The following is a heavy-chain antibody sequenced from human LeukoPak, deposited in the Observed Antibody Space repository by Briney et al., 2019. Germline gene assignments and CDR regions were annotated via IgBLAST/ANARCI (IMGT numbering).Heavy chain of an antibody. V-gene: IGHV5-51*01. CDR2: IYPGDSDT. D-gene: IGHD5-24*01. J-gene: IGHJ3*02. CDR3: ARASVEMATIGAFDI. Sequence: GESLKISCKGSGYSFTFYWIGWVRQMPGKGLEWMGIIYPGDSDTKYSPSFQGQVTISADKSTSTAYLQWSSLKASDTAMYYCARASVEMATIGAFDIWGQGTMVTVSS. CDR1: GYSFTFYW.